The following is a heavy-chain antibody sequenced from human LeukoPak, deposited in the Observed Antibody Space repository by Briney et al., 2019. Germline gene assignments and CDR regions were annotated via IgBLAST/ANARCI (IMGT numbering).Heavy chain of an antibody. V-gene: IGHV1-46*01. CDR3: ARDLGTLELGISFDY. CDR1: GYTFTSYY. CDR2: INPSGGST. D-gene: IGHD7-27*01. J-gene: IGHJ4*02. Sequence: ASVKVSCKASGYTFTSYYMHWVRQAPGQGLEWMGIINPSGGSTSYAQKFQGRVTMTRDTSTSTVYMELSSLRSEDTAVYYCARDLGTLELGISFDYWGQGTLVTVSS.